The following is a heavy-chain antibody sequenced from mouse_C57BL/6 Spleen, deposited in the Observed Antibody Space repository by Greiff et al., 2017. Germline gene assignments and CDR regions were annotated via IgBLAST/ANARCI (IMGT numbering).Heavy chain of an antibody. Sequence: QVQLQQPGAELVKPGASVKLSCKASGYTFTSYWMHWVKQRPGQGLEWIGMIHPNSGSTNYNEKFKSKATLTVDKSSSTAYMQLSSLTSEDSAVYYCARSPFITTVVAKDFDVWGTGTTVTVSS. J-gene: IGHJ1*03. CDR3: ARSPFITTVVAKDFDV. V-gene: IGHV1-64*01. CDR1: GYTFTSYW. D-gene: IGHD1-1*01. CDR2: IHPNSGST.